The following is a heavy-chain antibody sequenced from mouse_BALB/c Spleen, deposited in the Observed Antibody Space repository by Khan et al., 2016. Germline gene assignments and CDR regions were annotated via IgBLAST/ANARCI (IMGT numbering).Heavy chain of an antibody. V-gene: IGHV1S135*01. CDR1: GYAFTNYN. CDR3: TVRGSHYFGSNLFVY. CDR2: VDPYNGDT. D-gene: IGHD1-1*01. J-gene: IGHJ3*01. Sequence: VQLKQSGPELVKPGASVKVSCKASGYAFTNYNIYWVKQSHGRSLEWIGYVDPYNGDTGYNQKFKGKATLTVDKSSSTAYMHLNSLTSEDSAVYYCTVRGSHYFGSNLFVYWGQGTLVTVSA.